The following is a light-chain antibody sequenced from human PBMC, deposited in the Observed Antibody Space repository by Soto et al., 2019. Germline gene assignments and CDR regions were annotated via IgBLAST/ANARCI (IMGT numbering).Light chain of an antibody. Sequence: QSALTQPPSVSGSPGQSITISCTGSSSDVVGYNHVSWYQQHPGKAPKLLISEVSNRPSGVSNRCSGSKSCNTTSLTISGVLAEDEDDDYYSSYTSSTGRLVFGRGTKLTVL. J-gene: IGLJ2*01. CDR2: EVS. V-gene: IGLV2-14*01. CDR3: SSYTSSTGRLV. CDR1: SSDVVGYNH.